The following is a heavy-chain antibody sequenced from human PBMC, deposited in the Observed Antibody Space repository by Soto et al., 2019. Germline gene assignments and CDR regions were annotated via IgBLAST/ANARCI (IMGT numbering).Heavy chain of an antibody. V-gene: IGHV1-18*04. J-gene: IGHJ6*02. D-gene: IGHD2-2*01. Sequence: ASVKVSCKASGYTFTSYGISWVRQAPGQGLEWMGWISAYNGNTNYAQKLQGRVTMTTDTSTSTAYMELRSLRSDDTAVYYCARGGVGYCSSTRCSKSSYYYYGMDVWGQGTTVTVSS. CDR1: GYTFTSYG. CDR3: ARGGVGYCSSTRCSKSSYYYYGMDV. CDR2: ISAYNGNT.